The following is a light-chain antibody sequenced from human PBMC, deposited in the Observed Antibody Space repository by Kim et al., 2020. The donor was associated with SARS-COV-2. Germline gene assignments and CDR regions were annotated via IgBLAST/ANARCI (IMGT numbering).Light chain of an antibody. V-gene: IGLV3-19*01. Sequence: LGQTVRITCQGDSLRNYYASWYQQKPGQAPVRVIYGKNNRPSGIPDRFSGSSSGNTASLTITGAQAEDEADYYCNSRDTSGNHLYVFGTGTKVTVL. J-gene: IGLJ1*01. CDR1: SLRNYY. CDR2: GKN. CDR3: NSRDTSGNHLYV.